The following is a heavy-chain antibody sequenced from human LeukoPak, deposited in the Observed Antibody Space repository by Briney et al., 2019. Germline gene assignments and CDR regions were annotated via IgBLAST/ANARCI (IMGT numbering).Heavy chain of an antibody. J-gene: IGHJ4*02. V-gene: IGHV4-4*07. CDR2: IYSSGST. Sequence: SETLSLTCTVSGGSISSYYWSWIRQPAEKGLGWVGRIYSSGSTNDNPSLKSRVTMSVDTSKNQFSLKLTSVTAADTAVYYCARSRSGSLDYWGQGTLVTVSS. CDR1: GGSISSYY. CDR3: ARSRSGSLDY. D-gene: IGHD1-26*01.